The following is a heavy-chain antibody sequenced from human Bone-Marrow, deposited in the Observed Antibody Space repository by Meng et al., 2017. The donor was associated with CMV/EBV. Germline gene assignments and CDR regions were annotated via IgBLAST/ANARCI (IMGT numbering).Heavy chain of an antibody. CDR2: INPNSGGT. V-gene: IGHV1-2*02. D-gene: IGHD2-21*01. CDR1: GYTFTGYY. CDR3: ARAYCGDNCPPGGY. Sequence: ASVKVSCKASGYTFTGYYMHWVRQAPGQGLEWMGWINPNSGGTKYAQKFQGRVTMTRDTAISTVYMELGSLTSDDTAVYYCARAYCGDNCPPGGYWGQGTLVTVSS. J-gene: IGHJ4*02.